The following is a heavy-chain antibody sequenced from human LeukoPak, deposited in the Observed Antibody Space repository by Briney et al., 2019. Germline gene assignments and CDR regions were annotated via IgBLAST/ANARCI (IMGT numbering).Heavy chain of an antibody. Sequence: GGSLRLSCAASGFTVSSNYMSWVRQAPGKGLEWVAVMYSGGSTDYADSVKGRFIISRDNSENTLYLQMNSLRAEDTAVYYCARGGSGYDIDYWDQGTLVTVSS. CDR1: GFTVSSNY. CDR2: MYSGGST. V-gene: IGHV3-66*01. J-gene: IGHJ4*02. D-gene: IGHD5-12*01. CDR3: ARGGSGYDIDY.